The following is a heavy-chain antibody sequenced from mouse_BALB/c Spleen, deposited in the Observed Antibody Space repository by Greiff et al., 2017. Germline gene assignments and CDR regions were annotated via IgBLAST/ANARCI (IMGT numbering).Heavy chain of an antibody. Sequence: QVQLKESGPQLVRPGASVKISCKASGYSFTSYWMHWVKQRPGQGLEWIGMIDPSDSETRLNQTFKDKATLTVDKSSSTAYMQLSSPTSEDSAVYYCARQLGPLPFFAYWGQGTLVTVSA. J-gene: IGHJ3*01. CDR1: GYSFTSYW. CDR3: ARQLGPLPFFAY. CDR2: IDPSDSET. D-gene: IGHD3-1*01. V-gene: IGHV1S126*01.